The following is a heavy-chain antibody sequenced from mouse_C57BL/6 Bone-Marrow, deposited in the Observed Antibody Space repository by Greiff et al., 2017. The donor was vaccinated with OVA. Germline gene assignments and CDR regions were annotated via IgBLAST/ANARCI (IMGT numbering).Heavy chain of an antibody. J-gene: IGHJ4*01. Sequence: VQLVESGAELARPGASVKLSCKASGYTFTSYGISWVKQRTGQGLEWIGEIYPRSGNTYYNEKFKGKATLTADKSSSTAYMGLRSLTSEDSAVYFCARDPYYYGSSSYAMDYWGQGTSVTVSS. V-gene: IGHV1-81*01. CDR3: ARDPYYYGSSSYAMDY. CDR1: GYTFTSYG. CDR2: IYPRSGNT. D-gene: IGHD1-1*01.